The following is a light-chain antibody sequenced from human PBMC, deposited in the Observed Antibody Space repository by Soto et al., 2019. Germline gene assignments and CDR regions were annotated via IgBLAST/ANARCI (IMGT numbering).Light chain of an antibody. J-gene: IGKJ4*01. CDR2: GAS. CDR1: QSVSTN. Sequence: EIVMPQSPATLSVSPGERATLSCRASQSVSTNLAWYQQKPGQGPRLLIFGASTRAIGIPARFSGSGSGTDFTLTISSLQSEDFAVSYCQHYNELPLTFGGGTKVEIK. CDR3: QHYNELPLT. V-gene: IGKV3-15*01.